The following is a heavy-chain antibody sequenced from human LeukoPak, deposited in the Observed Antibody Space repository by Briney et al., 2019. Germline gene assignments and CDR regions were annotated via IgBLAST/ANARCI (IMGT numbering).Heavy chain of an antibody. Sequence: GGSLRLSCAAPGFTFSSYWMSWVRQAPGKGLEWVANIKQDGSEKYYVDSVKGRFTISRDNAKNSLYLQMNSLRAEDTAVYYCARDPIAAAGNFDYWGQGTLVTVSS. CDR2: IKQDGSEK. CDR1: GFTFSSYW. D-gene: IGHD6-13*01. V-gene: IGHV3-7*01. CDR3: ARDPIAAAGNFDY. J-gene: IGHJ4*02.